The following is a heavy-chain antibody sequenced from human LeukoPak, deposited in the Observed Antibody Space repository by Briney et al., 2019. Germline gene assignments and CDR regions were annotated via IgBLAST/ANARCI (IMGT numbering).Heavy chain of an antibody. CDR3: AKGSLIGVHNPPGGYFYY. CDR2: ISGSGGST. V-gene: IGHV3-23*01. Sequence: GGSLRLSCAASGFTFSNYAMSWVRQAPGKGLEWVSGISGSGGSTYYADSVKGRFTISRDNSKNTLYLQMNSLRAEDTAVYYCAKGSLIGVHNPPGGYFYYWGQGTLVTVSS. J-gene: IGHJ4*02. D-gene: IGHD1-14*01. CDR1: GFTFSNYA.